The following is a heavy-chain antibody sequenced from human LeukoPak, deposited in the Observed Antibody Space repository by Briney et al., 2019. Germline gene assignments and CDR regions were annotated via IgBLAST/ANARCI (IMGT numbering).Heavy chain of an antibody. J-gene: IGHJ5*02. D-gene: IGHD6-19*01. CDR2: IYHSGST. CDR3: ARGGDIAVAENWFDP. CDR1: GGSISSGGYS. Sequence: KPSETLSLTCTVSGGSISSGGYSWSWIRQPPGKGLEWIGYIYHSGSTYYNPSLKSRVTISVDRSKNQFSLKLSSVTAADTAVYYCARGGDIAVAENWFDPWGQGTLVTVSS. V-gene: IGHV4-30-2*01.